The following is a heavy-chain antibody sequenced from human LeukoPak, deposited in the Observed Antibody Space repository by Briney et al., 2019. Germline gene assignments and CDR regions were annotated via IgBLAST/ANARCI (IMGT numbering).Heavy chain of an antibody. D-gene: IGHD3-3*01. Sequence: HRASVKVSCKASGYTFTSYYMHWVRQAPGQGLEWMGLINPTGGSTGYAQKFRGRVTMTRDTSISTAYMELSRLRSDDTAVYYCARDLLAPYLPDPWGQGTLVTVSS. CDR2: INPTGGST. CDR1: GYTFTSYY. CDR3: ARDLLAPYLPDP. V-gene: IGHV1-46*01. J-gene: IGHJ5*02.